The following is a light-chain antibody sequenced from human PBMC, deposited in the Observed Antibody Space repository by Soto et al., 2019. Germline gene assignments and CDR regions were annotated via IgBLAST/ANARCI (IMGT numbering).Light chain of an antibody. V-gene: IGLV2-14*03. Sequence: QSALTQPASVSGSPGQSITISCTGTSSDIGGYNYVSWYQQLPGKVPKLIIYDVSNRPSGVSDRFSGSKSGNAASLTISGLQAEDEADYYCSSYTSTSTLDVFGTGTKPTVL. CDR2: DVS. J-gene: IGLJ1*01. CDR3: SSYTSTSTLDV. CDR1: SSDIGGYNY.